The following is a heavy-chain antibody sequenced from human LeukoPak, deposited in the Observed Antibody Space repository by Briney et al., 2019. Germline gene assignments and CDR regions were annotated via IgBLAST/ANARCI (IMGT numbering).Heavy chain of an antibody. D-gene: IGHD2-15*01. J-gene: IGHJ5*02. V-gene: IGHV4-59*02. CDR3: ARGRGGGGSSNNWFDP. Sequence: GSLRLSCAASGFTVSTNCMTWVRQAPGKGLEWLGYVYYSGNTNYNPSLKSRVTISVDTSKSQFSLKLTSVTAADTAVYYCARGRGGGGSSNNWFDPWGQGTLVTVSS. CDR1: GFTVSTNC. CDR2: VYYSGNT.